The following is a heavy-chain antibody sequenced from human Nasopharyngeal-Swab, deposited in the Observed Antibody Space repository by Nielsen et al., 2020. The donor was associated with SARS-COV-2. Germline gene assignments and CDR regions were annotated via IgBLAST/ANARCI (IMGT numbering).Heavy chain of an antibody. CDR1: GYTFTSYD. D-gene: IGHD3-9*01. V-gene: IGHV1-8*01. CDR2: MNPNSGNT. Sequence: ASVKVSCKASGYTFTSYDINWVRQATGQGLEWMGWMNPNSGNTGYAQKFQGRVTMTRNTSISTAYMELSSLRSEDTAVYYCARGGALRYFDRLYYYYGMDVWGQGTTVTVSS. CDR3: ARGGALRYFDRLYYYYGMDV. J-gene: IGHJ6*02.